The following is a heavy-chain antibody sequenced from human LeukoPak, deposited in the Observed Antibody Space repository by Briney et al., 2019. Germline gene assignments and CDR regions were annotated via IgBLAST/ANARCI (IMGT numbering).Heavy chain of an antibody. CDR1: GFIVSGND. V-gene: IGHV3-53*01. CDR2: IYGDGTT. Sequence: PGGSLRLSCAASGFIVSGNDMNWVRQAPGKGLEWVSSIYGDGTTNYADSVRGRFTISRGSSRTTMYLQMNNLRVEDTAMYYCARDFPALRWEASNYMDVWGKGTTVTVSS. J-gene: IGHJ6*03. D-gene: IGHD4-23*01. CDR3: ARDFPALRWEASNYMDV.